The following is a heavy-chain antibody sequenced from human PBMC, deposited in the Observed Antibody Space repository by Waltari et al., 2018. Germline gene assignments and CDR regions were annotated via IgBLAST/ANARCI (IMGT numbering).Heavy chain of an antibody. CDR1: GYTFTSYA. D-gene: IGHD6-13*01. CDR2: INTNTGNP. Sequence: QVQLVQSGSELKKPGASVKVSCKASGYTFTSYAMNWVRQAPGQGLEWMGWINTNTGNPTYAQGFTGRFFFSLDTSVSTAYLQMNSLRAEDTAVYYCARNGRNYYSSSWYVILDYWGQGTLVTVSS. J-gene: IGHJ4*02. V-gene: IGHV7-4-1*02. CDR3: ARNGRNYYSSSWYVILDY.